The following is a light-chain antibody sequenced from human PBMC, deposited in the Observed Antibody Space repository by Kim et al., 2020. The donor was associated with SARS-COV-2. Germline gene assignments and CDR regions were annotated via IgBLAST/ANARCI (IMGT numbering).Light chain of an antibody. CDR3: NSRDSNDNVV. V-gene: IGLV3-19*01. Sequence: VALGRTVRITCQGDSIRSYYATWYQQKPGQAPILVIYGKNNRPSGIPDRFSGSSSGNKASLTITGTQAGDEADYYCNSRDSNDNVVFGGGTQLTVL. J-gene: IGLJ2*01. CDR1: SIRSYY. CDR2: GKN.